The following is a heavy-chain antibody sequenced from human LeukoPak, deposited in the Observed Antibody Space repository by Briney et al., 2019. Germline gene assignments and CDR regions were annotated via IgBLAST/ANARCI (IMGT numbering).Heavy chain of an antibody. J-gene: IGHJ5*02. CDR2: IHYSGST. Sequence: SQTLSLTCTVSGGSISSGGYYWSWIRQHPGKGLEWIGYIHYSGSTYYNPSLKSRVTISVDTSKNQFSLKLSSVTAADTAVYYCARVGIAAAGTGYWFDPWGQGTLVTVSS. CDR3: ARVGIAAAGTGYWFDP. CDR1: GGSISSGGYY. V-gene: IGHV4-31*03. D-gene: IGHD6-13*01.